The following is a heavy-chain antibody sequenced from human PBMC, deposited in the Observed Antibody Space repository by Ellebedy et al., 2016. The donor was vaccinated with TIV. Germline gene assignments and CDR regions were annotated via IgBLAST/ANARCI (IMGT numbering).Heavy chain of an antibody. CDR3: ARDSGSGAFDI. CDR2: INQHGSDI. V-gene: IGHV3-7*03. J-gene: IGHJ3*02. D-gene: IGHD3-10*01. Sequence: GESLKISCAASGFTFSSYWMSWVRQAPGKGLEWVANINQHGSDINYVDSVRGRYSISRANAKNSLYLQMNSLRAEDTAMYYCARDSGSGAFDIWGQGTLVTVSS. CDR1: GFTFSSYW.